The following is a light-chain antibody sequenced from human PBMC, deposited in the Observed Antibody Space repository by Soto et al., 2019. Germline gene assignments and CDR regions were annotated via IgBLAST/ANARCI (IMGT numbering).Light chain of an antibody. CDR3: QSYDSSLSAVV. CDR2: TST. V-gene: IGLV1-40*01. J-gene: IGLJ2*01. CDR1: SSNIGAGYD. Sequence: QPVLTQPPSVSGAPGQRVTISCTGSSSNIGAGYDVHWYQQLPGTAPNLLIYTSTIRPSGVPDRFSASKSGTSASLAITGLQAEDEADYYCQSYDSSLSAVVFGGGTKLTVL.